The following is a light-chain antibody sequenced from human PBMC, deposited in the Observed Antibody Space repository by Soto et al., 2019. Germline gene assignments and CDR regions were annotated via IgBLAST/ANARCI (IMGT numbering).Light chain of an antibody. CDR1: SSNIGASYD. CDR2: GNT. CDR3: LSFDSRLSVV. J-gene: IGLJ2*01. V-gene: IGLV1-40*01. Sequence: QSVLTQPPSVSGAPGQRVTISCTGSSSNIGASYDVHWYQQLPGRATKLLIYGNTNRPSGVPERFSGSNSGSSAHLAITGLPAEDEDDYYCLSFDSRLSVVFGGGTKLTVL.